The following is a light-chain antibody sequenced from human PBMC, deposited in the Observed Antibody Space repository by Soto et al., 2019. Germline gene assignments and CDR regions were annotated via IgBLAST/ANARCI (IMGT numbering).Light chain of an antibody. Sequence: QSALTQPRSVSGSPGQSVTISCAGTSSDVGGYNHVSWHQQHPGKAPKLIIYNVDKRPSGVPDRFSGSKSGNMASLTISGLQAEDEADYYCCSHAGGYTWVFGGGTKLTVL. CDR3: CSHAGGYTWV. J-gene: IGLJ3*02. V-gene: IGLV2-11*01. CDR1: SSDVGGYNH. CDR2: NVD.